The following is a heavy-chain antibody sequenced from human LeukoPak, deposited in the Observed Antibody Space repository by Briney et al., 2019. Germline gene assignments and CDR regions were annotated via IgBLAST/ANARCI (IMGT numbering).Heavy chain of an antibody. J-gene: IGHJ4*02. V-gene: IGHV1-3*01. CDR2: INGGNGNT. Sequence: ASVKVSCKASGYSFTINSMHWVRKAPGQRLEWMGWINGGNGNTKYSQNFQGRVTITRDTSASTAYMELSSLRSEDTAVYYCARDGIDILTGPLNSWGQGTLVTVSS. D-gene: IGHD3-9*01. CDR1: GYSFTINS. CDR3: ARDGIDILTGPLNS.